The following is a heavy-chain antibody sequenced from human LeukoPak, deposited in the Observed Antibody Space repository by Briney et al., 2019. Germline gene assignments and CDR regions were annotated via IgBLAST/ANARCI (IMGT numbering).Heavy chain of an antibody. D-gene: IGHD3-22*01. V-gene: IGHV4-4*02. J-gene: IGHJ3*02. Sequence: SETLSLTCAVSGGSISSSNWWSWVRQPPGKGLEWIGEIYHSGSTNYNPSLKSRVTISVDKSKNQFSLKLGSVTAADTAVYYCAAGGYYDRGAFDIWGQGTMVTVSS. CDR2: IYHSGST. CDR1: GGSISSSNW. CDR3: AAGGYYDRGAFDI.